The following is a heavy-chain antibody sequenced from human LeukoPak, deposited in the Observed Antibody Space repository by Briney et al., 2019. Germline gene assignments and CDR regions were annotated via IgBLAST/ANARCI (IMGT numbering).Heavy chain of an antibody. CDR1: GGSISCYF. Sequence: SGTLSLTCTVSGGSISCYFWTWIRPPAGKGLEWIGRSYSSGCNNYNPSLNSRVTMSLDTSKNQSSLSLTSVTAGDTAVYYCAREPTSGRTPTSGRTLDYWGQETLVTVSS. V-gene: IGHV4-4*07. J-gene: IGHJ4*02. CDR2: SYSSGCN. CDR3: AREPTSGRTPTSGRTLDY. D-gene: IGHD5-12*01.